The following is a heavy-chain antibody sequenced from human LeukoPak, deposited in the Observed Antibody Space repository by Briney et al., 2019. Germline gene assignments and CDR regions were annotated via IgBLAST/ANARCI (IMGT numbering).Heavy chain of an antibody. Sequence: GGSLRLSCAASGFTFSSYWMHWVRQAPGKGLVWVSRINTDGSTTNYADSVKGRFTISRDNAENTLYLQMNSLRAEDTAVYFCARWLGGSFFDSWGQGTLVTVSS. D-gene: IGHD2-15*01. CDR1: GFTFSSYW. V-gene: IGHV3-74*01. J-gene: IGHJ4*02. CDR2: INTDGSTT. CDR3: ARWLGGSFFDS.